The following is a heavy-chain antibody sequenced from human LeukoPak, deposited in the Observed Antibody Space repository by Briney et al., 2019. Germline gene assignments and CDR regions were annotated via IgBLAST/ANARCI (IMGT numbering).Heavy chain of an antibody. CDR1: GGTFSSYA. Sequence: SSVKVSCKASGGTFSSYAISWVRQAPGQGLEWMGRIIPILGIANYAQKFQGRVTITADKSTSTAYMELSSLRSEDTAVYYCARNMYYYGSGSSLYYYYYGMDVWGQGTTVTVSS. CDR2: IIPILGIA. CDR3: ARNMYYYGSGSSLYYYYYGMDV. D-gene: IGHD3-10*01. J-gene: IGHJ6*02. V-gene: IGHV1-69*04.